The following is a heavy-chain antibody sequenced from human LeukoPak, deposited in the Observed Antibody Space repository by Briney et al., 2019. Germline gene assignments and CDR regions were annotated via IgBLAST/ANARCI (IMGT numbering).Heavy chain of an antibody. Sequence: PGGSLRLSCAASGFTFGSYMMTWVRQAPGRGLEWVSTISSNGGSTYYADSVKGRFTISRDNSKNTLYLQTSSPSAEATAVYYCARYCSGASCYSGVDYWGQGTLVPVSS. J-gene: IGHJ4*02. V-gene: IGHV3-23*01. CDR3: ARYCSGASCYSGVDY. CDR2: ISSNGGST. CDR1: GFTFGSYM. D-gene: IGHD2-15*01.